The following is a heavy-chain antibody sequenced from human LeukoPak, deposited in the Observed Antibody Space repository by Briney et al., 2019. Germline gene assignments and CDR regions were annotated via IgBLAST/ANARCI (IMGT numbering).Heavy chain of an antibody. J-gene: IGHJ3*02. CDR3: ARYGLGAHAFDI. V-gene: IGHV3-23*01. Sequence: PGGSLRLSCAASGFSFSTYAMSWARQAPGKGLEWVSAISGSGASTYYADSVKGRFTISRDNSKNTLYLQMNSLRAEDTAVYYCARYGLGAHAFDIWGQGTMVTVSS. CDR1: GFSFSTYA. D-gene: IGHD3/OR15-3a*01. CDR2: ISGSGAST.